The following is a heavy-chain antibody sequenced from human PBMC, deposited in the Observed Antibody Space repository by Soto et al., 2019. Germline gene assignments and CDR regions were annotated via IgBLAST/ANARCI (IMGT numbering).Heavy chain of an antibody. V-gene: IGHV3-23*01. D-gene: IGHD3-10*01. J-gene: IGHJ4*02. Sequence: EVQLLESGGGLVQPGGSLRLSCAASGFSFSSYAMTWVRQAPGKGLEWVSAISGSGSITYYADSAKGRFTISRDNSKNTLELQMNSLRAEDTAVYYCAKDIRGLRGAYYFDNWGQGILVTVSS. CDR3: AKDIRGLRGAYYFDN. CDR2: ISGSGSIT. CDR1: GFSFSSYA.